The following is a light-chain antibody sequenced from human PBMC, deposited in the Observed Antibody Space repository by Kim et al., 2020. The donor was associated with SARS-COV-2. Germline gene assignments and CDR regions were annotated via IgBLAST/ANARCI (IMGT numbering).Light chain of an antibody. V-gene: IGLV3-19*01. CDR2: GKN. Sequence: SSELTQDDAVSVALGQTVRITCQGDSLRSYYATWYQQKPGQAPILVFYGKNNRPSGIPDRFSGSSSGNTASLTITGTQAGDEADYYCNSRDSNNNVLFGGGTQLTVL. J-gene: IGLJ2*01. CDR1: SLRSYY. CDR3: NSRDSNNNVL.